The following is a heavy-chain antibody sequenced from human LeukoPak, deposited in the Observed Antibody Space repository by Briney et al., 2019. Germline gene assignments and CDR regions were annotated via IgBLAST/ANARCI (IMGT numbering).Heavy chain of an antibody. CDR1: GGSFSGYY. D-gene: IGHD6-13*01. Sequence: SSETLSLTCAVYGGSFSGYYWGWIRQPPGKGLEWIGSIYYSGSTYYNPSLKSRVTISVATSKNQFSLKVSSVTAADTAVYYCARDGSSWPTEGWFDPWGQGTLVTVSS. CDR2: IYYSGST. J-gene: IGHJ5*02. V-gene: IGHV4-34*01. CDR3: ARDGSSWPTEGWFDP.